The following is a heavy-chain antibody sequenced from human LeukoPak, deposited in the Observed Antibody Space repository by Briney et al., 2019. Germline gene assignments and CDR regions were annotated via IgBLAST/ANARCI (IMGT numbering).Heavy chain of an antibody. D-gene: IGHD3-22*01. J-gene: IGHJ5*02. Sequence: GGSLRLSCAASGFTFSSYSMNWVRQAPGKGPEWVSLISVGGGNTHYADSVQGRFTISRDDSQNTLYLQMNSLRAEDTAVYYCAKDLDSTGYYTPDPWGQGTLVTVSS. CDR1: GFTFSSYS. V-gene: IGHV3-23*01. CDR2: ISVGGGNT. CDR3: AKDLDSTGYYTPDP.